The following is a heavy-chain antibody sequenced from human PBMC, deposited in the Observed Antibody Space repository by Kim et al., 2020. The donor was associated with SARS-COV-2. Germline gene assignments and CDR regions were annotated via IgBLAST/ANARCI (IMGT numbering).Heavy chain of an antibody. CDR2: INSDGSST. CDR3: ASEGSGWLWGGMDV. V-gene: IGHV3-74*01. Sequence: GGSLRLSCAASGFTFSSYWMHWVRQAPGKGLVWVSRINSDGSSTSYADSVKGRFTISRDNAKNTLYLQMNSLRAEDTAVYYCASEGSGWLWGGMDVWGQGTTVTVSS. J-gene: IGHJ6*02. CDR1: GFTFSSYW. D-gene: IGHD6-19*01.